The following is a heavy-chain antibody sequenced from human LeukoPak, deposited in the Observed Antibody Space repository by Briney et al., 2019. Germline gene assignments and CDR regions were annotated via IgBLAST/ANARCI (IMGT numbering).Heavy chain of an antibody. CDR2: ISGSGGST. CDR3: AKDGYSSCCYYWFDP. J-gene: IGHJ5*02. V-gene: IGHV3-23*01. CDR1: GFTFSSYA. Sequence: PGRSLRLSCAASGFTFSSYAMSWVRQAPGKGLEWVSAISGSGGSTYYADSVKGRFTISRDNSKNTLYLQMNSLRAEDTAVYYCAKDGYSSCCYYWFDPWGQGTLVTVSS. D-gene: IGHD6-13*01.